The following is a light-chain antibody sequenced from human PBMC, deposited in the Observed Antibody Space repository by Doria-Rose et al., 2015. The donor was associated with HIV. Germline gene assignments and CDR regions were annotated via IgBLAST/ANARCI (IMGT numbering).Light chain of an antibody. V-gene: IGKV4-1*01. J-gene: IGKJ3*01. CDR1: QSLLYTSKNY. CDR3: QQYYDTPS. CDR2: WAS. Sequence: TQSPESLGMSLGGRATLNCKSNQSLLYTSKNYLAWYQQKPGQPPKLLIYWASTRPSGVPARFSGSGSGTDFTLTISSLEAEDMAVYYCQQYYDTPSFGPGTTVDIK.